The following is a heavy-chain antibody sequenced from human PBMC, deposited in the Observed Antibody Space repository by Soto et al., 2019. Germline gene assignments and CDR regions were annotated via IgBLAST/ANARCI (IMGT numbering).Heavy chain of an antibody. CDR3: AKCGYSYNLQAPQIDY. Sequence: GGSLRLSCAASGFTFSSYAMSWVRQAPGKGLEWVSAISGSGGSTYYADSVKGRFTISRDNSKNTLYLQMNSLRAEDTAVYYCAKCGYSYNLQAPQIDYWGQGTLVTVSS. J-gene: IGHJ4*02. V-gene: IGHV3-23*01. D-gene: IGHD5-18*01. CDR1: GFTFSSYA. CDR2: ISGSGGST.